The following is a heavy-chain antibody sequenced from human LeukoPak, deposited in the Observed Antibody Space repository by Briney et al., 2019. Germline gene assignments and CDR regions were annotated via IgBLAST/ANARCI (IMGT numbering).Heavy chain of an antibody. Sequence: PGGSLRLSCAASGFTFSSYSMNWVRQAPGKGLEWVSVIYSGGSTYYADSVKGRFTISRDNSKNTLYLQMNSLRAEDTAVYYCARGATGTSPRRGPYYYYMDVWGKGTTVTVSS. D-gene: IGHD1-7*01. V-gene: IGHV3-53*01. J-gene: IGHJ6*03. CDR3: ARGATGTSPRRGPYYYYMDV. CDR1: GFTFSSYS. CDR2: IYSGGST.